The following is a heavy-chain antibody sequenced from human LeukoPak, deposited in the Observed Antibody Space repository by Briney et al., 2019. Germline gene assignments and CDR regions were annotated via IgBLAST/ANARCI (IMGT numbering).Heavy chain of an antibody. D-gene: IGHD5-24*01. CDR3: ERVRWQLGPRYYFDY. V-gene: IGHV3-7*01. CDR1: GFTFSSYW. CDR2: IKQDGSEK. Sequence: GGSLRLSCAPSGFTFSSYWMSWVRQAPGKGLEWVANIKQDGSEKYYVDSVKGRFTISRDNAKNSLYLQINSLRAEDTAVYYCERVRWQLGPRYYFDYWGQGTLVTVSS. J-gene: IGHJ4*02.